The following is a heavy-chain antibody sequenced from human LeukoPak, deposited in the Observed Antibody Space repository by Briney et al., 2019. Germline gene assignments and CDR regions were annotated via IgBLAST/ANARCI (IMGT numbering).Heavy chain of an antibody. CDR3: ATTRYDAFDI. V-gene: IGHV3-53*01. CDR1: GFTVISNY. CDR2: INSGGST. Sequence: PGGSLRLSCAASGFTVISNYMSWVRQAPGKGLEWVSLINSGGSTYYADSVRGRFTISRDNSKNTLCLQMNSLRAEDTAVYYCATTRYDAFDIWGQGTMVTVSS. J-gene: IGHJ3*02. D-gene: IGHD4-17*01.